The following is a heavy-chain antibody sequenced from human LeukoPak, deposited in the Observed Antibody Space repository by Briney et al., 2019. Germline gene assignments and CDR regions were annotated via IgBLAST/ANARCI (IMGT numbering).Heavy chain of an antibody. CDR3: ARQAPYYLHIPGNDAFDI. Sequence: PGGSLRLSCAASGFTFSSYSMNWVRQAPGKGLEWVSSISSSSSYIYYADSVKGRFTISRDNAKNSLYLQMNSLRAEDTAVYYCARQAPYYLHIPGNDAFDIWGQGTMVTVSS. CDR1: GFTFSSYS. CDR2: ISSSSSYI. J-gene: IGHJ3*02. D-gene: IGHD3-22*01. V-gene: IGHV3-21*01.